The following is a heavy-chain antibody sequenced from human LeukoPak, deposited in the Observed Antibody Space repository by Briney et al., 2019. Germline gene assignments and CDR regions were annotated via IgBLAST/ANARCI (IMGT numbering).Heavy chain of an antibody. Sequence: TSETLSLTCTVSGGSISSGGYYWSWIRQHPGKGLEWIGYIYYSGSTYYNPSLKSRVTISVDTSKNQFSLKLSSVTAADTAVYYCARARSIAARGWFDPWGQGTLVTVSS. D-gene: IGHD6-6*01. CDR1: GGSISSGGYY. CDR3: ARARSIAARGWFDP. V-gene: IGHV4-31*03. J-gene: IGHJ5*02. CDR2: IYYSGST.